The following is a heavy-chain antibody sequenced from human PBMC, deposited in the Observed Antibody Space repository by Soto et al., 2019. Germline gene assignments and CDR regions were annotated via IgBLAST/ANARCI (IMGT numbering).Heavy chain of an antibody. CDR1: GGSFSGYY. CDR3: ARVSKYYYGSGSSDAFDI. D-gene: IGHD3-10*01. CDR2: INHSGST. Sequence: SETLSLTCAVYGGSFSGYYWSWIRQPPGKGLEWIGEINHSGSTNYNPSLKSRVTISVDTSKNQFSLKLSSVTAADTAVYYCARVSKYYYGSGSSDAFDIWGQGTMVTVSS. J-gene: IGHJ3*02. V-gene: IGHV4-34*09.